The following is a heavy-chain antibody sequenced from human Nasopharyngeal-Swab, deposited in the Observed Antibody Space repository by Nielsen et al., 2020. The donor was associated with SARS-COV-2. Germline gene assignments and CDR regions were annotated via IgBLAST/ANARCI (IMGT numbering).Heavy chain of an antibody. CDR1: GFTFSSYW. Sequence: GGSLRLSCAASGFTFSSYWMHWARQAPGKGLVWVSRINSDGSSTSNADSVKGRFTISRDNAKNTLYLQMNSLRAEDTAVYYCARVPEEPSIAVDYWGQGTLVTVSS. V-gene: IGHV3-74*01. D-gene: IGHD6-6*01. J-gene: IGHJ4*02. CDR2: INSDGSST. CDR3: ARVPEEPSIAVDY.